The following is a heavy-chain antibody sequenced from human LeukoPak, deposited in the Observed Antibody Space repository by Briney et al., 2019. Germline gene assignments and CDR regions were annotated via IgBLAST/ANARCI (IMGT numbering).Heavy chain of an antibody. CDR1: GFTFSSYA. D-gene: IGHD3-22*01. V-gene: IGHV3-23*01. CDR2: TSGSGGST. Sequence: GGSLRLSCAASGFTFSSYAMSWVRQAPGKGLEWVSATSGSGGSTYYADSVKGRFTISRDNSKNTLYLQMDSLRAEDTAVYYCARDRGSGYYMSNDYWGQGTLVTVSS. CDR3: ARDRGSGYYMSNDY. J-gene: IGHJ4*02.